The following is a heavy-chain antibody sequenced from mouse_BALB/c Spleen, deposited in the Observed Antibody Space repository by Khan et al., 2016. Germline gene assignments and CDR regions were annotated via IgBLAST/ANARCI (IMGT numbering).Heavy chain of an antibody. CDR3: ARWEFPY. Sequence: QIQLVQSGPELKKPGETVKISCKASGYTFTNYGMNWVKQAPGKDLKWMGRINTYTGEPTYDDDFKGRFAFSLETSANTAYLQINNLRDEDMATXFCARWEFPYWGQGTLVTVSA. D-gene: IGHD4-1*01. CDR1: GYTFTNYG. J-gene: IGHJ3*01. V-gene: IGHV9-1*02. CDR2: INTYTGEP.